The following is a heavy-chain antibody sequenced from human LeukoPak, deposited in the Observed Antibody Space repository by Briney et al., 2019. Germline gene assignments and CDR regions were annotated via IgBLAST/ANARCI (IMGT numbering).Heavy chain of an antibody. CDR2: INTNTENP. D-gene: IGHD3-22*01. V-gene: IGHV7-4-1*02. Sequence: ASVKVSCKASGGTFSSYAISWMRQAPGQGLEWMGWINTNTENPTYAQGFTGRFVFSLDTSVSTAYLQISSLKAEDTAVYYCASTGEDYYDSSGPTYNDYWGQGTLVTVSS. CDR1: GGTFSSYA. CDR3: ASTGEDYYDSSGPTYNDY. J-gene: IGHJ4*02.